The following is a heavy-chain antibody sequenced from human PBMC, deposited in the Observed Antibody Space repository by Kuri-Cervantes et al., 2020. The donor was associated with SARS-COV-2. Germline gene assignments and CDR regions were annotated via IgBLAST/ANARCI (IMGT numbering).Heavy chain of an antibody. D-gene: IGHD6-19*01. CDR2: INYSGTT. CDR3: ARLRRHNNGWFATGYYMDV. J-gene: IGHJ6*03. Sequence: SETLSLTCGVYGGSFSNFHWNWVRQPPGKGLEWIGEINYSGTTNYNPSLKSRVTISVDTSKNQFSPNLTSVTAADTAVYYCARLRRHNNGWFATGYYMDVWGKGTTVTVSS. CDR1: GGSFSNFH. V-gene: IGHV4-34*01.